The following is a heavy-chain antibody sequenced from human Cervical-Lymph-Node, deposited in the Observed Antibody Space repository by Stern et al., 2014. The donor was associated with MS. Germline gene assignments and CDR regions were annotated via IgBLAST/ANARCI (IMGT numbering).Heavy chain of an antibody. CDR2: IYWDDDK. V-gene: IGHV2-5*02. J-gene: IGHJ4*02. CDR3: AHRQKDWQAFDY. CDR1: GFSLSTSGVG. Sequence: QVTLKESGPTLVKPTQTLTLTCTFSGFSLSTSGVGVGWIRQPPGKALEWLALIYWDDDKRFSPSLMSRLTITKDTSKNQVVLTMTKMDSVDTGTYYCAHRQKDWQAFDYWGQGTLVTVSS. D-gene: IGHD3/OR15-3a*01.